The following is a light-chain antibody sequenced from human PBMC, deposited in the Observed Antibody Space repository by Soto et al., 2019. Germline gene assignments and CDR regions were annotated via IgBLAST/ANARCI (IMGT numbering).Light chain of an antibody. CDR1: QNVWSSF. J-gene: IGKJ2*01. CDR2: AAS. V-gene: IGKV3-20*01. CDR3: QLYGGSHMFS. Sequence: ELVLTQSPGALSLSPGERVTLSCRASQNVWSSFLAWFQQKPGQAPRLLIYAASSRAAGIPDRFSGSGSGADFTLTISRLEPEDFAVYYCQLYGGSHMFSFGQGTKLQIK.